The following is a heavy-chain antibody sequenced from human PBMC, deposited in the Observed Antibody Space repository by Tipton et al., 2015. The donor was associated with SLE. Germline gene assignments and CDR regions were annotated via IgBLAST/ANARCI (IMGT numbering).Heavy chain of an antibody. CDR3: ARDLGAHLYGDYRAWYFDL. J-gene: IGHJ2*01. D-gene: IGHD4-17*01. CDR2: IGSSGNDI. CDR1: GFTFNFYE. Sequence: SLRLSCAASGFTFNFYEMNWVRQTPGRGLEWISYIGSSGNDIQNADSVKGRFTISRDNDKRTVYLQMNNLRVEDTAVYYCARDLGAHLYGDYRAWYFDLWGRGTLVTVSS. V-gene: IGHV3-48*03.